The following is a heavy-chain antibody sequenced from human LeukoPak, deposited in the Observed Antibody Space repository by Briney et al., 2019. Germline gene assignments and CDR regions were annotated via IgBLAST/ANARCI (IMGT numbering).Heavy chain of an antibody. D-gene: IGHD3-10*01. CDR3: ARQDRFGEFERVGMDV. CDR2: IYPGDSDT. Sequence: GESLKISCKGSGYSFTNYWIGWVRQMPGKGLEWMGIIYPGDSDTRYSPSFQGQVTISADKSISTAYLQWSSLKASDTAMYYCARQDRFGEFERVGMDVWGQGTTVTVSS. V-gene: IGHV5-51*01. CDR1: GYSFTNYW. J-gene: IGHJ6*02.